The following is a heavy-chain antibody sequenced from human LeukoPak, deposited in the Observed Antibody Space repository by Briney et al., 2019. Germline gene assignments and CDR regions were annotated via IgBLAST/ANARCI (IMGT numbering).Heavy chain of an antibody. D-gene: IGHD3-3*01. CDR3: ARQEWALHAFDI. J-gene: IGHJ3*02. CDR1: GASISHYR. CDR2: IYFGGGS. V-gene: IGHV4-59*08. Sequence: PSETLSLTCTVSGASISHYRWSWIRQPPGKGLEWIGYIYFGGGSNYNPSLKSRVSLSLDTSKNQFSLKLSSVTAADTAVYYCARQEWALHAFDIWGQGTMVTVSS.